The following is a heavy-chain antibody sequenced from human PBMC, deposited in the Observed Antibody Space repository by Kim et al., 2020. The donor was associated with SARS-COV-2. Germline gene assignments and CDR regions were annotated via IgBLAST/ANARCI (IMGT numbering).Heavy chain of an antibody. J-gene: IGHJ4*02. CDR3: ARVGYDILTGYLYD. CDR2: ISSSGSTI. Sequence: GGSLRLSCAASGFTFSSYEMNWVRQAPGKGLEWVSYISSSGSTIYYADSVKGRFTISRDNAKNSLYLQMNSLRAEDTAVYYCARVGYDILTGYLYDWGQGTLVTVSS. D-gene: IGHD3-9*01. CDR1: GFTFSSYE. V-gene: IGHV3-48*03.